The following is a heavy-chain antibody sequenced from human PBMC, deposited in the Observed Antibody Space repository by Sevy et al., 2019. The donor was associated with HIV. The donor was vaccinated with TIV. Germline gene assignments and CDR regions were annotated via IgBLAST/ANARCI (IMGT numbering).Heavy chain of an antibody. V-gene: IGHV3-23*01. CDR3: EKDSPGRVVVVAATRYYGMDV. CDR1: GFTFSSYA. CDR2: ISGSGGST. Sequence: GGSLRLSCAASGFTFSSYAMSWVRQAPGKGLEWVSAISGSGGSTYYADSVKGRFTISRDNSKNTLYLQMNSLRAEDTAVYYCEKDSPGRVVVVAATRYYGMDVWGQGTTVTVSS. J-gene: IGHJ6*02. D-gene: IGHD2-15*01.